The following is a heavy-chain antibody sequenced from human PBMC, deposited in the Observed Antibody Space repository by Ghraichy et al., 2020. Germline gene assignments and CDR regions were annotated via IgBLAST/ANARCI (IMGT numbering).Heavy chain of an antibody. CDR2: ISYDGSNK. CDR1: GFTFSSYG. Sequence: LSLNCAASGFTFSSYGMHWVRQAPGKGLEWVAVISYDGSNKYYADSVKGRFTISRDNSKNTLYLQMNSLRAEDTAVYYCAKHLEYYGSGSTPDYWGQGTLVTVSS. V-gene: IGHV3-30*18. D-gene: IGHD3-10*01. J-gene: IGHJ4*02. CDR3: AKHLEYYGSGSTPDY.